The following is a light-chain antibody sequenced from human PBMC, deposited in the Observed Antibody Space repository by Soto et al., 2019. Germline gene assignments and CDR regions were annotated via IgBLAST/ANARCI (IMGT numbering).Light chain of an antibody. CDR1: SSDVDGFNY. CDR3: CSYAGPYVL. Sequence: QSALTQPRSVSGSPGQSVTVSCTGISSDVDGFNYVSWYQHHPGKAPKLIIYDVSQRLSGVPDRFSGSKSANSASLTISGLQAEDEADYYCCSYAGPYVLFGGGTQLTVL. V-gene: IGLV2-11*01. CDR2: DVS. J-gene: IGLJ7*01.